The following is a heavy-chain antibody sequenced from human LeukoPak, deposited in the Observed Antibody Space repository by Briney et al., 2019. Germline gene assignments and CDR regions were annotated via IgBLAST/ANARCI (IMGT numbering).Heavy chain of an antibody. CDR3: TTGIRGD. V-gene: IGHV3-15*07. CDR2: IASKTDGGAT. D-gene: IGHD3-10*01. CDR1: GLTVTNAW. Sequence: AGGSLRLSCSASGLTVTNAWMDWVRQAPGEGLDWVGRIASKTDGGATDYAAPVKGRFTISRDDSKNTLNLQMNSLKTEDTAAYYCTTGIRGDWGQGTLVTVSS. J-gene: IGHJ4*02.